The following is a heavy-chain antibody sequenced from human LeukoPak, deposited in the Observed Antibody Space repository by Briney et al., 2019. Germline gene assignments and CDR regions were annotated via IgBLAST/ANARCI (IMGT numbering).Heavy chain of an antibody. J-gene: IGHJ5*02. D-gene: IGHD2-15*01. CDR1: GYSINNYW. CDR2: IYPADSDI. CDR3: ARQEYCSGASCYTWFDP. V-gene: IGHV5-51*01. Sequence: GESLKISCKGSGYSINNYWIAWVRQMPGKGLEWMGIIYPADSDIRYSPSFQGQVTISADKSISTAYLQWNSLKASDTAMYYCARQEYCSGASCYTWFDPWGQGTLITVSS.